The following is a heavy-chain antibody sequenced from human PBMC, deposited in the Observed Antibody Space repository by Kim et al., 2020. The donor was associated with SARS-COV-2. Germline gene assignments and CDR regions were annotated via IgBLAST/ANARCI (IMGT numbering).Heavy chain of an antibody. D-gene: IGHD2-15*01. J-gene: IGHJ3*02. CDR1: GGSISSSSYY. Sequence: SETLSLTCTVSGGSISSSSYYWGWIRQPPGKGLEWIGSIYYSGSTYYNPSLKSRVTISVDTSKNQFSLKLSSVTAADTAVYYCARLYCSGGSCYEGDDAFDIWGQGTMVTVSS. CDR3: ARLYCSGGSCYEGDDAFDI. V-gene: IGHV4-39*01. CDR2: IYYSGST.